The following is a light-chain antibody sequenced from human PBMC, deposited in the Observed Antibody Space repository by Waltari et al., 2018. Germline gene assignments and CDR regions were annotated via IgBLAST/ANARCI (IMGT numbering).Light chain of an antibody. CDR3: CSYAGSYTYV. CDR1: SSTVGGYNY. CDR2: DVN. Sequence: QSALAQPPSVSGSPGQSVPIPCTGSSSTVGGYNYVSLSQQYPGQAPKHMLYDVNKRPSGVPHCFSGSKSGDTASLTISGLQAEDEADYYCCSYAGSYTYVVGTGTKVTV. V-gene: IGLV2-11*01. J-gene: IGLJ1*01.